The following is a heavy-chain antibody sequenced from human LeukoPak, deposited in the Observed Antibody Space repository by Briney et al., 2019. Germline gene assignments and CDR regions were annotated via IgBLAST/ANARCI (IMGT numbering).Heavy chain of an antibody. CDR2: INHSGST. J-gene: IGHJ4*02. V-gene: IGHV4-34*01. Sequence: GSLRLSCAASGFTFSSYSMNWVRQAPGKGLEWIGEINHSGSTNYNPSLKSRVTISVDTSKNQFSLKLSSVTAADTAVYYCARGSRITMIVVVINPRFDYWGQGTLVTVSS. D-gene: IGHD3-22*01. CDR1: GFTFSSYS. CDR3: ARGSRITMIVVVINPRFDY.